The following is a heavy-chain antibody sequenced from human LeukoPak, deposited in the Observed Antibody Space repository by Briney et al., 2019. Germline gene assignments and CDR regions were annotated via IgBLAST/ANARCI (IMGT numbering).Heavy chain of an antibody. CDR2: ISAYNGNT. V-gene: IGHV1-18*01. CDR1: GYTFTSYG. D-gene: IGHD3-10*01. CDR3: ARGAGERFGEFEPYDAFDI. J-gene: IGHJ3*02. Sequence: ASVKVSCKASGYTFTSYGISWVRQGPGQGLEWMGWISAYNGNTNYAQKLQGRVTMTRNTSISTAYMELSSLRSEDTAVYYCARGAGERFGEFEPYDAFDIWGQGTMVTVSS.